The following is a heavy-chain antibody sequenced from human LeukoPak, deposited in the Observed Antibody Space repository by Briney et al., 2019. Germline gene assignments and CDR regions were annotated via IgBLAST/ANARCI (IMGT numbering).Heavy chain of an antibody. Sequence: GGSLRLSCAASGFTVSSNYMSWVRQAPGKGLEGVSVIYSGGSTYYADSVKGRFTISRDNSKNTLYLQMNSLRAEDTAVYYCARQGWNYGSFDYWGQGTLVTVSS. V-gene: IGHV3-53*01. CDR2: IYSGGST. J-gene: IGHJ4*02. CDR1: GFTVSSNY. D-gene: IGHD1-7*01. CDR3: ARQGWNYGSFDY.